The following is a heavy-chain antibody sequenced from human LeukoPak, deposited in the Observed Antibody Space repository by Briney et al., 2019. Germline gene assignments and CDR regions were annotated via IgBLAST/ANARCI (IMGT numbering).Heavy chain of an antibody. CDR1: GHSVSSNSAA. V-gene: IGHV6-1*01. D-gene: IGHD4-17*01. Sequence: SQTLSLTCAISGHSVSSNSAAWTWSRQSPSRGLEWLERTYYRSKWYNDYAVSVKSRITISPDTSKNQFSLQLNSVTPEDTAVYYCARATHTVTTGLDYWGQGTLVTVSS. CDR2: TYYRSKWYN. CDR3: ARATHTVTTGLDY. J-gene: IGHJ4*02.